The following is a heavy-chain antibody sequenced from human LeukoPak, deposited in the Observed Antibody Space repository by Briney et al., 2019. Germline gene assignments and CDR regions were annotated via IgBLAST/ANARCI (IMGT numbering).Heavy chain of an antibody. Sequence: GGSLRLSCAASGFTFSSYFMHWVRQAPGKGLEWVADIASDGSHTFCVESVKGRFTISRDNSKNTLYLQMNSLRAEDTAVYFCARERQDTILHSGAFDIWGQGTMVTVSS. D-gene: IGHD2-21*01. V-gene: IGHV3-30-3*01. J-gene: IGHJ3*02. CDR3: ARERQDTILHSGAFDI. CDR2: IASDGSHT. CDR1: GFTFSSYF.